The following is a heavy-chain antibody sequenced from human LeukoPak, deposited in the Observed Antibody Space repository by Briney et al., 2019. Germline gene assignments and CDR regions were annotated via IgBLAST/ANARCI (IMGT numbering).Heavy chain of an antibody. Sequence: SETLSLTCTVSGGSISSYYWSWIRQPPGKGLEWIGYIYYSGSTNYNPSLKSRVTISVDTSKNQFSLKLSSVTAADTAAYYCARDGYNSGLDYWGQGTLVTVSS. CDR2: IYYSGST. CDR1: GGSISSYY. J-gene: IGHJ4*02. V-gene: IGHV4-59*01. CDR3: ARDGYNSGLDY. D-gene: IGHD5-24*01.